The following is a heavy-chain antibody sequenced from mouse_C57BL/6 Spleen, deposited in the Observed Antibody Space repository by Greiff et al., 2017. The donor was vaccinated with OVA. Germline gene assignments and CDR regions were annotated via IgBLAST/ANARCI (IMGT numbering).Heavy chain of an antibody. D-gene: IGHD2-1*01. CDR3: AREGIYYGNYEAWFAY. CDR2: INPYNGDT. V-gene: IGHV1-20*01. CDR1: GYSFTGYF. Sequence: EVQLQQSGPELVKPGDSVKISCKASGYSFTGYFMNWVMQSHGKSLEWIGRINPYNGDTFYNQKFKGKATLTVDKSSSTAHMELRSLTSEDSAVYYCAREGIYYGNYEAWFAYWGQGTLVTVSA. J-gene: IGHJ3*01.